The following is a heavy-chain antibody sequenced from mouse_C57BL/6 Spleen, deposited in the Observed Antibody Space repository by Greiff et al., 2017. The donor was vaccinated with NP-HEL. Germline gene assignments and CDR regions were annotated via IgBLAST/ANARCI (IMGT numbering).Heavy chain of an antibody. J-gene: IGHJ2*01. V-gene: IGHV1-69*01. Sequence: QVQLQQPGAELVMPGASVKLSCKASGYTFTSYWMHWVKQRPGQGLEWIGEIDPSDSYTNYHQKFKGQSTVTVDKSSSTAYMKLSSLTSEDSAVYYCARVWYYGSSPYFDYWGQGTTLTVSS. D-gene: IGHD1-1*01. CDR1: GYTFTSYW. CDR3: ARVWYYGSSPYFDY. CDR2: IDPSDSYT.